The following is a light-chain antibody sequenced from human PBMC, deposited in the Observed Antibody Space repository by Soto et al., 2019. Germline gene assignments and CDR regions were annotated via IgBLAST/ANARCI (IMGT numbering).Light chain of an antibody. Sequence: IQMSQSPSTLSASVGERGTITCRASQSISSWLAWYQQKPGKSPKLLIYKASSLESGVPSRFSGSGSGTEFTLTISSLQPDDFATYYCQQYNSYSGTFGQGTNV. J-gene: IGKJ1*01. CDR1: QSISSW. CDR3: QQYNSYSGT. CDR2: KAS. V-gene: IGKV1-5*03.